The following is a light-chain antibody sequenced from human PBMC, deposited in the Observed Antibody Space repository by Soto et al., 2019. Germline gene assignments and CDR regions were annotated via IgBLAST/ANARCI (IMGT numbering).Light chain of an antibody. J-gene: IGKJ1*01. CDR1: QSVGSGY. Sequence: EIVLTQSPGTLSLSPGERATLSCRASQSVGSGYFAWYQQKPGQAPRLLIYAASSRASGIPGRFSGSGSGTDFTLTISGLEPDDFAVYYCQHYGSTSWTFGQGPRWISN. CDR2: AAS. CDR3: QHYGSTSWT. V-gene: IGKV3-20*01.